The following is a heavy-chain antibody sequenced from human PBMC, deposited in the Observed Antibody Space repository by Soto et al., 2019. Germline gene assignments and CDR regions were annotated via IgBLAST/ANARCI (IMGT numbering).Heavy chain of an antibody. Sequence: GGSLRLSCAASGFTFGSYWMNWVRQAPGKGLVWVSRIDSDGSSTTYADSVKGRFTTSRDNAKDTLYLQMSSLRVEDTAVYYCARGRPYGMDVWGEGTTAPVSS. V-gene: IGHV3-74*01. CDR1: GFTFGSYW. CDR2: IDSDGSST. J-gene: IGHJ6*04. CDR3: ARGRPYGMDV.